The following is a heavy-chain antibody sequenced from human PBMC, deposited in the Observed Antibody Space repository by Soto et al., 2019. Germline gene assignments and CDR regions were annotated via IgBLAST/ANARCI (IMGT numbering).Heavy chain of an antibody. J-gene: IGHJ4*02. CDR3: AKNHFDY. V-gene: IGHV3-30*18. CDR2: ISYDGSNK. CDR1: GFTFSSYG. Sequence: QVQLVESGGGVVQPGRSLRLSCAASGFTFSSYGMHWVRQAPGKGLEWVAVISYDGSNKYYADSVKGRFTISRDNSKNTLYLQMNSLRAEDTAVYYCAKNHFDYWGQGTLVTFSS.